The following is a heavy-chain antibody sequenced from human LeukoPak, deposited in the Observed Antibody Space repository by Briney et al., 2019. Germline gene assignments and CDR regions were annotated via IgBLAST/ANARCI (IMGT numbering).Heavy chain of an antibody. CDR1: GFTFNNYA. CDR3: ARADCSSSSCYTISY. CDR2: IDNIGDST. V-gene: IGHV3-64*01. Sequence: PGGSLRLSCAASGFTFNNYAMQWVRQAPGKGLEFLSVIDNIGDSTFYANSVRGRFSMSRDNSKNTVYLQMDSLRAEDMAVYYCARADCSSSSCYTISYWGRGTLVTVSS. J-gene: IGHJ4*02. D-gene: IGHD2-2*02.